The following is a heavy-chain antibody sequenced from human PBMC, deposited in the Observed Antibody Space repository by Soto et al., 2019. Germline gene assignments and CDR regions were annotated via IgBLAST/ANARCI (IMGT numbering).Heavy chain of an antibody. CDR2: IYPGDSDT. CDR3: VSPATHGRKYYFQW. J-gene: IGHJ4*01. CDR1: VYSFTSYW. Sequence: GESLNISCKGSVYSFTSYWIGWVRQMPGKGLEWMGIIYPGDSDTRYSPAFQGQVTISADKSISTAYLQMNSLRVEDTAVYYCVSPATHGRKYYFQWWGHGTLVTVSS. V-gene: IGHV5-51*01.